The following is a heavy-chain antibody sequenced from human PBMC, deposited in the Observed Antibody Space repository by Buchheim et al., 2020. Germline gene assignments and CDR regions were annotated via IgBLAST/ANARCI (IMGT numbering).Heavy chain of an antibody. CDR1: GGSISSGSYY. V-gene: IGHV4-61*02. J-gene: IGHJ5*02. Sequence: QVQLQESGPGLVKPSQTLSLTCTVSGGSISSGSYYWSWIRQPAGKGLEWVRRIYTSGNTNYNPSLKSRVTISVDTSKNQFSLKLSSVTAADTAVYYCARHSGITGTTAWFDPWGQGTL. D-gene: IGHD1-7*01. CDR3: ARHSGITGTTAWFDP. CDR2: IYTSGNT.